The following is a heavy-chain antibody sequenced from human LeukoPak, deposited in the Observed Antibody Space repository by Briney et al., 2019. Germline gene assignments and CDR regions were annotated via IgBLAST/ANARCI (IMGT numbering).Heavy chain of an antibody. V-gene: IGHV3-30-3*02. CDR1: GFTFSSYA. J-gene: IGHJ3*02. CDR3: AKPRSATQDAFDI. CDR2: ISYDGSNK. Sequence: GGSLRLSCAASGFTFSSYAMHWVRQAPGKGLEWVAVISYDGSNKYYADSVKGRFTISRDNSKNTLYLQMNSLRAEDSALYYCAKPRSATQDAFDIWGQGTMVTVSS.